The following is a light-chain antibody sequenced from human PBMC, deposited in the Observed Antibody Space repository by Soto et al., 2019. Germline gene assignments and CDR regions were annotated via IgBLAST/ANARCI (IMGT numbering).Light chain of an antibody. CDR3: QKFGDSLT. Sequence: ETVLTQSPGTLSLSPGERATLSCRASQPVFIRYLAWYQQKPGQAPRLLIYGASNSATGIPDRFSGSGSGTDFTLTVSRLEPEAFAVYYCQKFGDSLTCVGGTKVEI. J-gene: IGKJ4*01. CDR1: QPVFIRY. V-gene: IGKV3-20*01. CDR2: GAS.